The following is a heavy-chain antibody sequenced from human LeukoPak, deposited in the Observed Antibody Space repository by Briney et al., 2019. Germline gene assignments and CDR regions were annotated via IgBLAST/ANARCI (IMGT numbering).Heavy chain of an antibody. V-gene: IGHV1-69*04. Sequence: SVKVSCKASGGTFSSYAISWVRQAPGQGLEWMGRIIPILGIANYAQKFQGRVTITADKSTSTAYMELSSLRSEDTAVYYCARDGSMMGAGAGTSWWFDPWGQGTLVTVSS. D-gene: IGHD6-13*01. CDR1: GGTFSSYA. CDR3: ARDGSMMGAGAGTSWWFDP. J-gene: IGHJ5*02. CDR2: IIPILGIA.